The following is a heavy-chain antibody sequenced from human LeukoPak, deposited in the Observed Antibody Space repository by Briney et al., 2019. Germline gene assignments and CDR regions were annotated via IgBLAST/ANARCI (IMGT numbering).Heavy chain of an antibody. CDR3: ARGLWGRVPAAPSVY. D-gene: IGHD2-2*01. CDR2: ISSNGGST. Sequence: GGSLRLSCAASGFTFSSYAMHWVRQAPGKGLEYVSAISSNGGSTYYANSVKGRFTISRDNSKNTLYLQMGSLRAEDMAVYYCARGLWGRVPAAPSVYWGQGTLVTVSS. V-gene: IGHV3-64*01. CDR1: GFTFSSYA. J-gene: IGHJ4*02.